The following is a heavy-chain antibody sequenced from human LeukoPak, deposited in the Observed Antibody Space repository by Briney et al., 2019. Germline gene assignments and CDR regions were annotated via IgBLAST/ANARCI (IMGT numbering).Heavy chain of an antibody. CDR1: GGSISSYY. J-gene: IGHJ5*02. V-gene: IGHV4-59*01. Sequence: KPSETLSLTCTVSGGSISSYYWSWIRQPPGKGLEWIGYIYYSGSTNYNPSLKSRVTISVDTSKNQFSLKLSSVTAADTAVYYCAREVRGVIRWNWFDPWGQGTLVTVSS. CDR3: AREVRGVIRWNWFDP. CDR2: IYYSGST. D-gene: IGHD3-10*01.